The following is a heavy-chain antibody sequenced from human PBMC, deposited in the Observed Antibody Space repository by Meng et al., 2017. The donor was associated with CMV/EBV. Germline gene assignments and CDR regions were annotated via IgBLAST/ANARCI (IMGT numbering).Heavy chain of an antibody. CDR3: AHIGEDIVGAVDDAFDI. V-gene: IGHV3-21*01. CDR2: ISSSSSYI. J-gene: IGHJ3*02. D-gene: IGHD1-26*01. Sequence: GGSLRLSCAAPGFTFSSYSMNWVRQAPGKGLEWVSSISSSSSYIYYADSVKGRFTISRDNSKNTLYLQMNSLRAEDTAVYYCAHIGEDIVGAVDDAFDIWGQGTMVTVSS. CDR1: GFTFSSYS.